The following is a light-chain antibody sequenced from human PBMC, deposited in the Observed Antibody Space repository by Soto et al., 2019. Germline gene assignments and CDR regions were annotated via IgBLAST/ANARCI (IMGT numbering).Light chain of an antibody. J-gene: IGLJ3*02. CDR1: SSNIGAGYD. V-gene: IGLV1-40*01. Sequence: QSVLTQPPSVSGAPGQRVTISCTGNSSNIGAGYDVHWYQQLPGTAPKLLIYGNNNRPSGVPDRFFGSKSGTSASLAITGLQAEDEAGYCCQSYDTSLSEVFGGGTKVTVL. CDR2: GNN. CDR3: QSYDTSLSEV.